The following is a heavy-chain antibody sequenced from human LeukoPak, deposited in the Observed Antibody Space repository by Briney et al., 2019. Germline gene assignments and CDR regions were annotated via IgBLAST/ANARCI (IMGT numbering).Heavy chain of an antibody. CDR2: ISWNSGSI. Sequence: GRSLRLSCAASGFTFDDYAMHWVRQAPGKGLEWVSGISWNSGSIGYADSVKGRFTISRDNAKNSLYLQMNSLRAEGMALYYCAKAYSYGYGGSYFDYWGQGTLVTVSS. V-gene: IGHV3-9*03. CDR1: GFTFDDYA. D-gene: IGHD5-18*01. J-gene: IGHJ4*02. CDR3: AKAYSYGYGGSYFDY.